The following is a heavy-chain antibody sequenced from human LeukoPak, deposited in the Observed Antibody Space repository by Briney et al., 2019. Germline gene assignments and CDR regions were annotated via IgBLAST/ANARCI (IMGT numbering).Heavy chain of an antibody. CDR2: IYSGGST. D-gene: IGHD6-13*01. CDR1: GFTVSRYY. CDR3: ARVLAAAGQYYFDY. J-gene: IGHJ4*02. V-gene: IGHV3-53*05. Sequence: GGSLRLSCAASGFTVSRYYISWVRQAPGKGLEWVSVIYSGGSTYYADSVKGRFTISRDNSKNTLYLQMNSLRAEDTAVYYCARVLAAAGQYYFDYWGQGTLVTVSS.